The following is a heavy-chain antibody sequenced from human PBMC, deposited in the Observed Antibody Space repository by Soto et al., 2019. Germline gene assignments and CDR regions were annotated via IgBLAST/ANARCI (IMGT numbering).Heavy chain of an antibody. V-gene: IGHV1-18*01. CDR1: GYTFTSYG. Sequence: ASVKVSCKASGYTFTSYGISWVRQAPGQGLEWMGWISAYNGNTNYAQKLQGRVTMTTDTSTSTAYMELRSLRSDDTAVYYCARDQGWVYQLLTRSQFDYWGQGTLVTSPQ. CDR2: ISAYNGNT. D-gene: IGHD2-2*01. J-gene: IGHJ4*02. CDR3: ARDQGWVYQLLTRSQFDY.